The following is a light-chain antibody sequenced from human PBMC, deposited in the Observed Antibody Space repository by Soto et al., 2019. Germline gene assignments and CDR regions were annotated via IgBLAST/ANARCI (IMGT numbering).Light chain of an antibody. Sequence: DIQMTHSPSSLSASVGDRVTITCQASQDISNYLNWYQQKPGKAPKLLIYDASNLETGVPSRFSGSGFGTDFTFTISSLQPEDIATYYCQQYDNLPLTFGGGTKVDIK. J-gene: IGKJ4*01. CDR3: QQYDNLPLT. CDR2: DAS. CDR1: QDISNY. V-gene: IGKV1-33*01.